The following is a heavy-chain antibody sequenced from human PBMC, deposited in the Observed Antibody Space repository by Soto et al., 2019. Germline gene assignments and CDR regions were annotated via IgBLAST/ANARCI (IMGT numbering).Heavy chain of an antibody. CDR2: FSGSGGTT. J-gene: IGHJ4*02. D-gene: IGHD2-21*02. V-gene: IGHV3-23*01. Sequence: GGSLRLSCATSGFSFSTYTMSWLRQAPGKGLERVSCFSGSGGTTYYADSVRGRFTISRDNSKNTLYLQMNSLRADDTAVYYCAKCGGLGTPRGAGACYCPIDYWGQGSLVTVSS. CDR3: AKCGGLGTPRGAGACYCPIDY. CDR1: GFSFSTYT.